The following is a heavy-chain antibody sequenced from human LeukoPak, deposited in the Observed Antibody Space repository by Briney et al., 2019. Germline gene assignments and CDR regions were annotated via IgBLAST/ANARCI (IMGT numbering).Heavy chain of an antibody. V-gene: IGHV4-38-2*02. CDR3: ARGGALWFGEPYPNYYMDV. D-gene: IGHD3-10*01. Sequence: SETLSLTCTVSGYSISSGYYWGWIRQPPGKGLEWIGSIYHSGSTYYNPSLKSRVTISVDTSKNQFSLKLSSVTAADTAVYYCARGGALWFGEPYPNYYMDVWGKGTTVTISS. CDR1: GYSISSGYY. J-gene: IGHJ6*03. CDR2: IYHSGST.